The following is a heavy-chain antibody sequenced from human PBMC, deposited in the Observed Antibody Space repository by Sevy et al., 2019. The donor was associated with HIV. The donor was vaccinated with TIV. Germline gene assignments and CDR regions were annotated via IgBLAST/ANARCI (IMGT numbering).Heavy chain of an antibody. Sequence: SETLSLTCTVSGVSISSYYWSWIRQPPGKGLEWIGYIYYTGSTNYNPSLKSRVTISVDTSKNQFSLKLSSVTAADTAVYYCARHGLVYYYDSSGYFDYWGQGTLVTVSS. D-gene: IGHD3-22*01. J-gene: IGHJ4*02. CDR3: ARHGLVYYYDSSGYFDY. V-gene: IGHV4-59*08. CDR2: IYYTGST. CDR1: GVSISSYY.